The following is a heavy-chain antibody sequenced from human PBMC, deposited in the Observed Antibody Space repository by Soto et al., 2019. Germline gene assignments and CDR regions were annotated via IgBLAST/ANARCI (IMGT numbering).Heavy chain of an antibody. CDR2: IHFGGST. J-gene: IGHJ4*01. D-gene: IGHD4-17*01. Sequence: SETLSLTCTVSGGSLRSYFWRWIRQPPGKGLEWIAYIHFGGSTNYNPSLKSRVTISVDTSKNQVSLRLASVAAADTAKYYCATSDYGEFDYWGQGILVTVSS. V-gene: IGHV4-59*01. CDR3: ATSDYGEFDY. CDR1: GGSLRSYF.